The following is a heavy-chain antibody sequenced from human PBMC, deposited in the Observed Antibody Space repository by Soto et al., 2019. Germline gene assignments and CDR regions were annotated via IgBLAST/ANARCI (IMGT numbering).Heavy chain of an antibody. J-gene: IGHJ4*01. CDR2: VNPYNGNT. D-gene: IGHD6-6*01. Sequence: AASVNGYWKASGYGFPSFGVSWVRQATGQGLGWMGWVNPYNGNTNYAQKCQGRVTMTADTSTSTAYMEVRSLRSDDTAVYYCATRATCVAAHVIWGHAILVTGSS. V-gene: IGHV1-18*01. CDR3: ATRATCVAAHVI. CDR1: GYGFPSFG.